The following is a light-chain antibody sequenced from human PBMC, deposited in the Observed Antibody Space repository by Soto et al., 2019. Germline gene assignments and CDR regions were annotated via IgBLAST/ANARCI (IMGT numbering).Light chain of an antibody. J-gene: IGKJ1*01. CDR1: QTDLYIANY. CDR2: WAS. Sequence: DIVMTQSPDSLSVSLGERATINCKSSQTDLYIANYLAWYQQKAGQPPKLLIYWASTREYGVPDRFRGSGSGKDFTLTISSLQAEDVAVYYCQHYYTPPVTFGQGTKVEI. CDR3: QHYYTPPVT. V-gene: IGKV4-1*01.